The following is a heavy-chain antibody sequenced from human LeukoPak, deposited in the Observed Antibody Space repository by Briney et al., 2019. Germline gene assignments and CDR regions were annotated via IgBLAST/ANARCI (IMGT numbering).Heavy chain of an antibody. V-gene: IGHV1-18*01. CDR1: GYTLTSYG. D-gene: IGHD2-15*01. CDR2: ISAYNGNT. J-gene: IGHJ4*02. CDR3: ATTVYCSGGSCYMY. Sequence: ASVKVSCKASGYTLTSYGITWVRQAPGQGLEWMGWISAYNGNTNYAQKLQGRVTMTTDTSTSTAYMELRSLRSDDTAVYYCATTVYCSGGSCYMYWGQGTLVTVSS.